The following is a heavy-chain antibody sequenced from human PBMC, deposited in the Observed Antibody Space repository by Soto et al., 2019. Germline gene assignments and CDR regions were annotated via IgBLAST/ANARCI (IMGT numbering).Heavy chain of an antibody. Sequence: QVQLVESGGGVVQPGRSLRLSCAASGFTFSSYAMPWVRQAPGKGLEWVAVISYDGSNKYYADSVKGRFTISRDNSKNTLYLQMNSLRAEDTAVYYCARVPVITTVYYYYGMDVWGQGTTVTVSS. CDR1: GFTFSSYA. J-gene: IGHJ6*02. V-gene: IGHV3-30-3*01. CDR3: ARVPVITTVYYYYGMDV. D-gene: IGHD3-22*01. CDR2: ISYDGSNK.